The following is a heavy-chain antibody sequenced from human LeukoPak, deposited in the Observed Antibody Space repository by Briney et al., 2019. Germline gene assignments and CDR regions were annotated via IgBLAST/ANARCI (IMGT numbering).Heavy chain of an antibody. V-gene: IGHV4-30-2*01. D-gene: IGHD3-10*01. CDR1: GGSITTGDYP. Sequence: PSQTLSLTCSVSGGSITTGDYPWNWIRQPPGQGLEWIGYFYLGGTTYYNPSLKSRVTISVDRSKNQFSLRLDSVTAADTAVYYCARAKGYYGSGIPYFDYWGQGTLVTVSS. CDR2: FYLGGTT. J-gene: IGHJ4*02. CDR3: ARAKGYYGSGIPYFDY.